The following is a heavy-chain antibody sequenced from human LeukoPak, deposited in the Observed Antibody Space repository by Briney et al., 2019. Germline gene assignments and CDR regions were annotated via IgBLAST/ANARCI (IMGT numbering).Heavy chain of an antibody. D-gene: IGHD3-16*02. CDR1: GFTFSSYE. J-gene: IGHJ4*02. CDR3: ARSMITFGGVIVPFDY. Sequence: GGSLRLSCAASGFTFSSYEMNWVRQAPGEGLEWVSYISSSGSTIYYADSVKGRFTISRDNAKNSLYLQMNSLRAEDTAVYYCARSMITFGGVIVPFDYWGQGTLVTVSS. CDR2: ISSSGSTI. V-gene: IGHV3-48*03.